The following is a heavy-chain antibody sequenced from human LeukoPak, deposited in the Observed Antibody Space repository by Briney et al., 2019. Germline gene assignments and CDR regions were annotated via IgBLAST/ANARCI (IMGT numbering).Heavy chain of an antibody. Sequence: PSETLSLTCTVSGGSISSYYWSWIRQPAGKGLEWIGRIYTSGSTNYNPFLKSRVTMSVDTSKNQFSLKLSSVTAADTAVYYCAREERLSFGLSFDPWAREPWSPSPQ. CDR2: IYTSGST. V-gene: IGHV4-4*07. D-gene: IGHD3-10*01. CDR1: GGSISSYY. CDR3: AREERLSFGLSFDP. J-gene: IGHJ5*02.